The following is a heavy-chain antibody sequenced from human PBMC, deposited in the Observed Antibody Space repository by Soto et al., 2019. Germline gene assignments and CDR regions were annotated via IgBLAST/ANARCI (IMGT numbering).Heavy chain of an antibody. Sequence: GGSLRLSCAASGFTFSNYGMHWVRQAPGKGLEWVAVISYDGSKKYYADSVKGRFTISRDNSKNTLYLQMNSLRAEDTAVYYCAKDGIQYYYDSSGYFDYWGQGTLVTVSS. CDR1: GFTFSNYG. D-gene: IGHD3-22*01. CDR3: AKDGIQYYYDSSGYFDY. V-gene: IGHV3-30*18. J-gene: IGHJ4*02. CDR2: ISYDGSKK.